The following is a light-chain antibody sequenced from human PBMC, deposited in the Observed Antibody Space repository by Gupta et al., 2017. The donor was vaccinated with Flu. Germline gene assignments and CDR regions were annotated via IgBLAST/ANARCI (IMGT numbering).Light chain of an antibody. V-gene: IGKV3-11*01. CDR1: QSVSSRH. J-gene: IGKJ4*01. CDR2: DAS. Sequence: SPATLSLSPGERATLSCRASQSVSSRHLAWYQHKPGQAPRLLIYDASNRATGIPARFSGXGSXTDFTLXISSLQPKDFAVSYCQPRDNWLFGXGTKVEIK. CDR3: QPRDNWL.